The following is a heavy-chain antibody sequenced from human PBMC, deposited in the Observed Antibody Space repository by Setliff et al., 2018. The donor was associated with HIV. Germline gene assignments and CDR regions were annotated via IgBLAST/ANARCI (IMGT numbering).Heavy chain of an antibody. Sequence: ASVKVSCKASGYTFTTYSIYWVRKAPGQGHEWMGWISAYNVNTNYAQKLQGRVTMTTDTSTSTAYMKLRSLRSDDTAVYYCARGGSGYSYGYDYYGMDVWGQGTTVTVSS. V-gene: IGHV1-18*04. J-gene: IGHJ6*02. CDR2: ISAYNVNT. CDR1: GYTFTTYS. CDR3: ARGGSGYSYGYDYYGMDV. D-gene: IGHD5-18*01.